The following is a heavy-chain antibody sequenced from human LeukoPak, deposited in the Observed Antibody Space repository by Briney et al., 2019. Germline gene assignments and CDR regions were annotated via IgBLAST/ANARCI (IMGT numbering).Heavy chain of an antibody. CDR2: IWYDGSNK. J-gene: IGHJ6*02. Sequence: GGSLRLSCAASGFTFRSHGMHWVRQAPGKGLEWVAFIWYDGSNKYYTDSVKGRFTISRDNSKNTLYLQMNSLRAEDTAVYYCAGGQWPRYYYGMDVWGQGTTVTVSS. CDR3: AGGQWPRYYYGMDV. CDR1: GFTFRSHG. D-gene: IGHD6-19*01. V-gene: IGHV3-33*01.